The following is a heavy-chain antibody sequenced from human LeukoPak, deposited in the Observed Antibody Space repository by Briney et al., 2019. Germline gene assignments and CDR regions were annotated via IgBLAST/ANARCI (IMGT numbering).Heavy chain of an antibody. V-gene: IGHV3-53*01. J-gene: IGHJ4*02. CDR3: ARWYCSSTSCYYDY. Sequence: GGSLRLSCAASGFSFSGYGMHWVRQAPGKGLEWVSIIYNIGTTYYTDSVKGRFTISRDNSKNTLYLQMNSLRAEDTAVYYCARWYCSSTSCYYDYWGQGTLVTVSS. D-gene: IGHD2-2*01. CDR1: GFSFSGYG. CDR2: IYNIGTT.